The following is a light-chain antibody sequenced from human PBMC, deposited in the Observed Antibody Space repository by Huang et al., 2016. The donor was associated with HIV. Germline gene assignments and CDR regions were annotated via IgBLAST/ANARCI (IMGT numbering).Light chain of an antibody. CDR2: DAS. J-gene: IGKJ5*01. V-gene: IGKV3-11*01. Sequence: EIVLTQSPATLSLSPGERATLSCRASQSVSSSLAWYQQKPGQSPRLLIFDASTRPTGIPARFSGSGSGTDFTLTISSLEPEDVAVYYCQHRNNWPPATIGQGTRLEIK. CDR1: QSVSSS. CDR3: QHRNNWPPAT.